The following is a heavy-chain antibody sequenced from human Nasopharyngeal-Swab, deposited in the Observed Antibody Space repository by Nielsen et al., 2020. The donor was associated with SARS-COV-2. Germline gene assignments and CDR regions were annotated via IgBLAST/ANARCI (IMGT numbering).Heavy chain of an antibody. V-gene: IGHV5-51*01. Sequence: GESLKISCQGSGFSFSTSWIGWVRQTPGKGPEWVGFINPSDTDSRYSPSFEGHVTISADRSTSTTYLQWSSLKASDSAIYYCVRRDSRSSGVDLWGQGTRVTVSS. CDR3: VRRDSRSSGVDL. J-gene: IGHJ5*02. CDR2: INPSDTDS. D-gene: IGHD6-6*01. CDR1: GFSFSTSW.